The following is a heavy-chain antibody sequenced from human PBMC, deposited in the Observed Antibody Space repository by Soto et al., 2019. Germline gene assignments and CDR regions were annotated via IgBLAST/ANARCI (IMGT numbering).Heavy chain of an antibody. CDR2: INPNSGGT. V-gene: IGHV1-2*04. Sequence: ASVKVSCKASGYTFTGYYMHWVRQAPGQGLEWMGWINPNSGGTNYAQKFQGWVTMTRDTSISTAYMELSRLRSDDTAVYYCARDRGSITIFGEYYYYYGMDVWGQGTTVTVSS. J-gene: IGHJ6*02. D-gene: IGHD3-3*01. CDR3: ARDRGSITIFGEYYYYYGMDV. CDR1: GYTFTGYY.